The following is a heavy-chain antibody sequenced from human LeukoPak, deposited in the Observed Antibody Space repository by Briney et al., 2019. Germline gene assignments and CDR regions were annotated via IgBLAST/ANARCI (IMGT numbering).Heavy chain of an antibody. CDR2: IYYSGTT. CDR1: GGSIISSSYN. V-gene: IGHV4-39*01. CDR3: ARLPTGFPNWFDP. Sequence: SETLSLTCTVSGGSIISSSYNWGWIRQPPGKGLEWIGTIYYSGTTYYNPSLQSRVTISVDTSKNEFSLKVNSMTAADTAVYYCARLPTGFPNWFDPWGQGTRVTVSS. D-gene: IGHD2-8*02. J-gene: IGHJ5*02.